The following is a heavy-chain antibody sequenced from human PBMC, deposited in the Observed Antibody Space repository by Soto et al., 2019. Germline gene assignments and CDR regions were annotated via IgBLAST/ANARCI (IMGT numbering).Heavy chain of an antibody. V-gene: IGHV4-34*01. J-gene: IGHJ3*01. CDR1: GGSFSGYF. CDR2: VNHNGRN. D-gene: IGHD6-19*01. Sequence: PSETLSLTCAVYGGSFSGYFWNWIRQTPGKGLEWIGKVNHNGRNNYNPSLKSRVTISLDMSKNQISLKLTSATAADTAVYYCARGGSSDWQVAFDFWGQGTMVTVSS. CDR3: ARGGSSDWQVAFDF.